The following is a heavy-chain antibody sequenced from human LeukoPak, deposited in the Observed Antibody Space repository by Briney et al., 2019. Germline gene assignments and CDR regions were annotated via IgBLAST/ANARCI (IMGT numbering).Heavy chain of an antibody. J-gene: IGHJ3*02. CDR1: GYTFTSYY. CDR2: INPSGGST. CDR3: AREEYSYGAAKHALDI. V-gene: IGHV1-46*01. D-gene: IGHD5-18*01. Sequence: GASVKASCKASGYTFTSYYMHWVRQAPGQGLEWMGIINPSGGSTSYAQKFQGRVTMTRDTSTSTVYMELSSLRSEDTAVYYCAREEYSYGAAKHALDIWGQGTMVTVSS.